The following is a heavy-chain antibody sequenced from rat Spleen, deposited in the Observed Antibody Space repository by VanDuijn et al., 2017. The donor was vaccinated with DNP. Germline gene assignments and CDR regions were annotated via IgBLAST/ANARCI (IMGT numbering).Heavy chain of an antibody. V-gene: IGHV5-19*01. CDR3: VTHRSYYGY. CDR2: ISPNSDNT. J-gene: IGHJ2*01. Sequence: EVQLVESGGGLVQPGRSLKISCAASGFTFSTYDMTWVRQAPARGLEWVVLISPNSDNTYYRDSVKGRVTVSRDNAKSTLYLQMDGPRSEDTATYYCVTHRSYYGYWGQGVMVTVSS. CDR1: GFTFSTYD. D-gene: IGHD1-7*01.